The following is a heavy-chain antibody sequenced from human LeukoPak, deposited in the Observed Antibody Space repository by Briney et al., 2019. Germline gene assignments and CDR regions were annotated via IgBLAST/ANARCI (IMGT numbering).Heavy chain of an antibody. J-gene: IGHJ4*02. D-gene: IGHD5-12*01. CDR3: ARDSVATLAVSDY. Sequence: GGSLRLSCAASGFTFSSYAMHWVRQAPGKGLEWVAVISYDGSNKYYADSVKGRFTISRDNSKNTLYLQMNSLRAEDTAVYYCARDSVATLAVSDYWGQGTLVTVSS. CDR2: ISYDGSNK. V-gene: IGHV3-30-3*01. CDR1: GFTFSSYA.